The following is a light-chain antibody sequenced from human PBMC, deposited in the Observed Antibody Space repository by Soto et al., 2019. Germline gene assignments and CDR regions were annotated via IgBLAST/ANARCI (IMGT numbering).Light chain of an antibody. Sequence: EVVLTQSPGTLSLPPGERATLACRASQSVTNKYLAWYQQRPGQAPRLLIFGSSDRATGIPDRFSGSGSGTDFTLTISRLEPEDFAVYYCQPYGSSPPYTFGQGTKLEI. CDR3: QPYGSSPPYT. CDR1: QSVTNKY. V-gene: IGKV3-20*01. CDR2: GSS. J-gene: IGKJ2*01.